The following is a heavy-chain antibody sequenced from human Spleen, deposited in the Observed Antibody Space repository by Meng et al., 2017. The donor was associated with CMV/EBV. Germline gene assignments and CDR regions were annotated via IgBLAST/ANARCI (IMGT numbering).Heavy chain of an antibody. CDR3: AKVGSSGWTVLEY. CDR2: ISYDGSNK. J-gene: IGHJ4*02. D-gene: IGHD6-19*01. CDR1: GFTFSNYG. V-gene: IGHV3-30*18. Sequence: CAAFGFTFSNYGINWVRQAPGKGLEWVAFISYDGSNKQYADSVKGRFSISRDNSKNTLYLQMSSLRGEDTAVYYCAKVGSSGWTVLEYWGQGTLVTVSS.